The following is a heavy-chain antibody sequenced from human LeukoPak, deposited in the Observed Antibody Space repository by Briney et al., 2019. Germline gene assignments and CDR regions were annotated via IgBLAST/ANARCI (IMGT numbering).Heavy chain of an antibody. CDR1: GGTFTSFA. V-gene: IGHV1-69*04. Sequence: GASVKVSCKASGGTFTSFAISWVRQAPGQGLEWMGRIISVLDITNYAQEFQGRVTITADKSTNTAYMELSSLRSEDTAVYYCARVAYPSESPPEHWGQGTLVTVSS. CDR3: ARVAYPSESPPEH. J-gene: IGHJ4*02. D-gene: IGHD3-16*01. CDR2: IISVLDIT.